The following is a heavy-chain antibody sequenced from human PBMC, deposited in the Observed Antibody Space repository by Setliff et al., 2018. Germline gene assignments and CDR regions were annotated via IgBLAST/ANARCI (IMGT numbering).Heavy chain of an antibody. CDR2: ISGSAQTT. D-gene: IGHD6-13*01. J-gene: IGHJ4*02. Sequence: GGSLRLSCAASGFTFSSYAITWVRQAPGKGLEWVSMISGSAQTTYYADSVKGRFTISRDNSKNTVYLEMNSLRAEDTAVYYCARDHGAAAGVFDYWGQGTLVTVSS. CDR1: GFTFSSYA. V-gene: IGHV3-23*01. CDR3: ARDHGAAAGVFDY.